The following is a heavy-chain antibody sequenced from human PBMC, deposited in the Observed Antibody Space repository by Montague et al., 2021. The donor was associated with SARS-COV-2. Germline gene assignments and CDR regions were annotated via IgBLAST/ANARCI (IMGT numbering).Heavy chain of an antibody. V-gene: IGHV3-23*01. CDR2: ISGSGSST. CDR1: GFHFSSYA. Sequence: SLSLSFSASGFHFSSYAMSWVRQAPGKGLEWISGISGSGSSTYYADSVKGRFTISRDNSKNTLYLQMNSLRAEDTAVYYCAKDLWIRSYTDYWGQGTLVTVSS. J-gene: IGHJ4*02. CDR3: AKDLWIRSYTDY. D-gene: IGHD1-26*01.